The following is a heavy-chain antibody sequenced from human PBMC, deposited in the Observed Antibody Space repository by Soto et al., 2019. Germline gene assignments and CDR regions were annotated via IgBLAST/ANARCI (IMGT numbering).Heavy chain of an antibody. CDR1: GFTFSSYA. J-gene: IGHJ4*02. Sequence: GGSLRLSCAASGFTFSSYAMSWVRQAPGKGLEWVLGISGSGGSTFYADSVKGRFTISRDNSKNTLFLQMNSLRAEDTAVYYCARHQDSSTWYIYPIDYWGQETLVTVSS. D-gene: IGHD6-13*01. CDR2: ISGSGGST. CDR3: ARHQDSSTWYIYPIDY. V-gene: IGHV3-23*01.